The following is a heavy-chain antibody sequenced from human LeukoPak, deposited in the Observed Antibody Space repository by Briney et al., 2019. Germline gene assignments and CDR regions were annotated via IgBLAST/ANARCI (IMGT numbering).Heavy chain of an antibody. Sequence: SETLSLTCTVSGGSISSYYWSWIRQPPGKGLEWIGYIYYSGSTNYNPSLKSRVTISVDTSKNQFSLKLSSVTAADTAVYYCARTYSSGWYESRYYFDYWGQGTLVTVSS. CDR3: ARTYSSGWYESRYYFDY. CDR2: IYYSGST. V-gene: IGHV4-59*01. J-gene: IGHJ4*02. CDR1: GGSISSYY. D-gene: IGHD6-19*01.